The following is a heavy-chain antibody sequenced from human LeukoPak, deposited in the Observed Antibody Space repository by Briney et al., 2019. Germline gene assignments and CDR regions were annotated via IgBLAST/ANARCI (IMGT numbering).Heavy chain of an antibody. CDR1: GFTFNTYS. V-gene: IGHV3-23*01. J-gene: IGHJ4*02. Sequence: GGSLRLSCGASGFTFNTYSMHWVRQAPGKGLEWVSAISGSGGSTYYADSVKGRFTISRDNSKNTLYLQMNSLRAEDTAVYYCAKTSRSGWYFDYWGQGTLVTVSS. CDR3: AKTSRSGWYFDY. D-gene: IGHD6-19*01. CDR2: ISGSGGST.